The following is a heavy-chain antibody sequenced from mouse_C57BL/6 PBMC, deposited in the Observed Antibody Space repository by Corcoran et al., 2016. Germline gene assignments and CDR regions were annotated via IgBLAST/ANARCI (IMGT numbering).Heavy chain of an antibody. Sequence: QVQLQQSGAELVTPGASVKISCKASGYAFSRYWMNWVKQRPGKALEWIGQIYPGDGDTNYNGKFNGKATLTADQSSSTAYMQLSSLTSEDSAVDFCARLGNYAMDYWGQGTSVTVSS. CDR1: GYAFSRYW. J-gene: IGHJ4*01. V-gene: IGHV1-80*01. CDR3: ARLGNYAMDY. D-gene: IGHD1-1*02. CDR2: IYPGDGDT.